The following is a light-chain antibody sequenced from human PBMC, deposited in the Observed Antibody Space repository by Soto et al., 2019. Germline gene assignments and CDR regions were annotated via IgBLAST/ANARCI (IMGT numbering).Light chain of an antibody. CDR2: GNS. CDR1: SSNIGAGYD. CDR3: QSYDSSLSGRVV. V-gene: IGLV1-40*01. Sequence: QSVLTQPPSVSGAPGQRVTISCTGSSSNIGAGYDVHWYQQLPGTAPKLLIYGNSNRPSGVSDRFSGSKSGTSASLAITGLQAEDEADYYCQSYDSSLSGRVVFGGGTQLTVL. J-gene: IGLJ2*01.